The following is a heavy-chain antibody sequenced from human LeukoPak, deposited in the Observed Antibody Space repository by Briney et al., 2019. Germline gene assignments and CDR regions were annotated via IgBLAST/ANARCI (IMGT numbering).Heavy chain of an antibody. V-gene: IGHV4-4*02. CDR2: ISLAGQT. Sequence: SETLSLTCGVSGGSISGTNWWSWVRQPPGQGLEWIGEISLAGQTNYNPSLKSRVTISVDTSKNQFSLKLSSVTAADTAVYYCARRSISGNSWDYFDYWCQGTLVTVSS. CDR1: GGSISGTNW. CDR3: ARRSISGNSWDYFDY. D-gene: IGHD4-23*01. J-gene: IGHJ4*02.